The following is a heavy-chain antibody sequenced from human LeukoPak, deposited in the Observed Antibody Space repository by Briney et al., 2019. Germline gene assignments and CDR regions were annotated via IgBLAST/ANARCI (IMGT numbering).Heavy chain of an antibody. CDR1: GFTFSDYY. CDR3: ARDPYYYGSGSYL. V-gene: IGHV3-11*06. J-gene: IGHJ4*02. Sequence: GGSLRLSCAASGFTFSDYYMSWIRQAPGKGLEWVSYISSSSSYTNYADSVKGRFTISRDNAKNSLYLQTNSLRAEDTAVYYCARDPYYYGSGSYLWGQGTLVTVSS. CDR2: ISSSSSYT. D-gene: IGHD3-10*01.